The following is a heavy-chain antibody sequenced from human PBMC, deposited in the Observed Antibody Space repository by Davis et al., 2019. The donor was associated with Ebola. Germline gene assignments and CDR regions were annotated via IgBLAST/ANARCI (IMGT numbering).Heavy chain of an antibody. V-gene: IGHV1-46*01. CDR3: ARDAIRMGLGFDV. Sequence: ASVKVSCKASGYTFTGYYMHWVRRAPGQGLEWMGIINPSGGSTSYAQKFQGRVTMTRDTSTSTVYMELYSLTSEDTAVYFCARDAIRMGLGFDVWGQGTMVTVSS. CDR1: GYTFTGYY. D-gene: IGHD1-26*01. CDR2: INPSGGST. J-gene: IGHJ3*01.